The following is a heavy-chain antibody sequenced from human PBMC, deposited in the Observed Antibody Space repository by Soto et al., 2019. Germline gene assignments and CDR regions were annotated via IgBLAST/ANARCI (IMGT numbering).Heavy chain of an antibody. V-gene: IGHV3-7*01. Sequence: GGSLRLSCAASGFTFDSYWMTWVRQAPGKGLAWVANMNQGGSEKYYVDSVKGRFTVSRDNAKNSLYLQMNSLRDEDTAVYYCARELGHCSGGSCYRGAFDIRGQGTMVTVSS. CDR3: ARELGHCSGGSCYRGAFDI. CDR2: MNQGGSEK. J-gene: IGHJ3*02. D-gene: IGHD2-15*01. CDR1: GFTFDSYW.